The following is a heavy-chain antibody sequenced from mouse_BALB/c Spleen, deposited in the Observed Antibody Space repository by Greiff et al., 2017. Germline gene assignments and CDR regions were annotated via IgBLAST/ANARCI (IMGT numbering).Heavy chain of an antibody. CDR3: ARGGNYVRLIDD. D-gene: IGHD2-1*01. V-gene: IGHV1-77*01. J-gene: IGHJ2*01. Sequence: VQLQQSGAELARPGASVKLSCKASGYTFTDYYINWVKQRTGQGLAWIGEIYPGSGNTYYNEKFKGKATLTADKSSSTAYMQLSSLTSEDSAVYFCARGGNYVRLIDDWGQGTTLTVSS. CDR1: GYTFTDYY. CDR2: IYPGSGNT.